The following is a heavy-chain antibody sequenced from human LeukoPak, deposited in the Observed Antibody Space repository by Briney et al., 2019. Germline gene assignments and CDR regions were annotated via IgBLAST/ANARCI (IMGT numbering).Heavy chain of an antibody. CDR2: ISNDGSHK. V-gene: IGHV3-30*04. CDR1: GFPFSSYS. D-gene: IGHD4-23*01. CDR3: ARDPNRLADYGGDYFDH. J-gene: IGHJ4*02. Sequence: GGSLRLSCAASGFPFSSYSMHWVRQAPGNGLEWVAVISNDGSHKYYADSVKGRFIISRDNSKNTLSLQMNALRPDDTAVFYCARDPNRLADYGGDYFDHWGQGTLVTVSS.